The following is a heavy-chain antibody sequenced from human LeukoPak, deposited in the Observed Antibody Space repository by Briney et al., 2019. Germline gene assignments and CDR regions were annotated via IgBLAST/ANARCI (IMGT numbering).Heavy chain of an antibody. D-gene: IGHD6-13*01. J-gene: IGHJ6*02. Sequence: GGSLTLSCTASGFTFGSYAMSWVRQAQGKGLEWVCSISGCSKDTYYADSVKGRFTISRDNSKSTLNLQLNSLRAEDTAVYYCARTIAQYSNSWLYFYYGLDVWGQGTTVTVSS. V-gene: IGHV3-23*01. CDR2: ISGCSKDT. CDR3: ARTIAQYSNSWLYFYYGLDV. CDR1: GFTFGSYA.